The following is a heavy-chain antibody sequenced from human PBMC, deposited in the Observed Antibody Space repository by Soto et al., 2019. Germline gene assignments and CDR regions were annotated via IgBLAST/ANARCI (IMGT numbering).Heavy chain of an antibody. J-gene: IGHJ3*01. V-gene: IGHV3-49*03. D-gene: IGHD2-8*01. CDR2: IRSKPYGGTA. Sequence: GGSLRLSCTASGFTFGDYAMSWFRQAPGKGLEWVAFIRSKPYGGTAEYAASVKGRFTISRDDSKSIAYLQMNSLKTEDTAVYYCTRVGVALHLALFWGQGTMVTVSS. CDR3: TRVGVALHLALF. CDR1: GFTFGDYA.